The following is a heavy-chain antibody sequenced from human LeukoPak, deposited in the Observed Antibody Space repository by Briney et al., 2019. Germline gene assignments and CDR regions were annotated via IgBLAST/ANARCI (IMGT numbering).Heavy chain of an antibody. D-gene: IGHD3-3*01. V-gene: IGHV5-51*01. CDR2: IYPGDSDT. Sequence: GESLKISCKGSGYSFTSYWIGWMRQMPGKGLEWMGIIYPGDSDTRYSPSFQGQVTISADKSISTAYLQWSSLKASDTAMYYCASHYDFWSGYHHAFDIWGQGTMVTVSS. CDR3: ASHYDFWSGYHHAFDI. J-gene: IGHJ3*02. CDR1: GYSFTSYW.